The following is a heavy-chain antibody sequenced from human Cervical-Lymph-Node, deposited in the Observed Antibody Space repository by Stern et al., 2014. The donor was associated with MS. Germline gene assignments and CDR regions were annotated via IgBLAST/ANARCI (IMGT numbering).Heavy chain of an antibody. V-gene: IGHV3-21*01. J-gene: IGHJ6*02. CDR2: ISRSSSYI. CDR1: GFTFSSYS. Sequence: QLVQSGGGLVKPGGSLRLSCAASGFTFSSYSMNWVRPAPGKGLEWVSSISRSSSYIYYAESVKGRFTITRDKATNSLDLQLNSLRAEDTAVYYCARDHPLQYQLPTEYCYYYGMDVWGQGTTVTVSS. D-gene: IGHD2-2*01. CDR3: ARDHPLQYQLPTEYCYYYGMDV.